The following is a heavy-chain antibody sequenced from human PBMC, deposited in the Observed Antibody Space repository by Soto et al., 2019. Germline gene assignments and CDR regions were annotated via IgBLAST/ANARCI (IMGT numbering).Heavy chain of an antibody. CDR3: ARGHEASGGPLAD. Sequence: GGSLRLSCAASGFTVSTSYMTWVRQAPGKGLQWVSVIYRDGATHYADSVKGRFSISRDNSKNTLYLQMNSLRAEDTAVYYCARGHEASGGPLADWGQGXLVTVYS. J-gene: IGHJ4*02. V-gene: IGHV3-53*01. CDR2: IYRDGAT. D-gene: IGHD1-1*01. CDR1: GFTVSTSY.